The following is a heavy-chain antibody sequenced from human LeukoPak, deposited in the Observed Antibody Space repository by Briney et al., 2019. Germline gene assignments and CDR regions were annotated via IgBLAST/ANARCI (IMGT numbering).Heavy chain of an antibody. CDR2: IWYDGSNK. V-gene: IGHV3-33*06. D-gene: IGHD1-7*01. J-gene: IGHJ4*02. Sequence: GRSLRLSCAASGFTFSSYGMHWVRQPPGKGLEWVAVIWYDGSNKYYADSVKGRFTISRDNSKNTLYLQMNSLRAEDTAVYYCAKDQGYNWNYGYFDYWGQGTLVTVSS. CDR3: AKDQGYNWNYGYFDY. CDR1: GFTFSSYG.